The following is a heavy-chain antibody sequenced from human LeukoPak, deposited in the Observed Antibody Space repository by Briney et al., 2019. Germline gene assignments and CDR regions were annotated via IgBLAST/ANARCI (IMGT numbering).Heavy chain of an antibody. V-gene: IGHV3-23*01. CDR1: GFTFSSYA. CDR2: ISRSGGST. D-gene: IGHD1-1*01. Sequence: PGGSLRLSCAASGFTFSSYAMGWVRQAPGKGLEWVSAISRSGGSTYYADSVKGRFTISRDNSKNTLYLQMNSLRAEDTAVYYCAKGRVGRLARRGYYGMDVWGQGTTVTVSS. J-gene: IGHJ6*02. CDR3: AKGRVGRLARRGYYGMDV.